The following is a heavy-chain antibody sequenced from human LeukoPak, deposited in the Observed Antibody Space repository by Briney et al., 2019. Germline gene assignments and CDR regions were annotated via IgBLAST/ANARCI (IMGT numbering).Heavy chain of an antibody. V-gene: IGHV3-30-3*01. J-gene: IGHJ4*02. CDR2: ISYDGSNK. D-gene: IGHD2-2*01. CDR1: GFTFSSYA. Sequence: GRSLRLSCAASGFTFSSYAMHWVRQAPGKGLEWVAVISYDGSNKYYADSVKGRFTISRDNSKNTLCLQMNSLRAEDTAVYYCARSEGSYARGYVDYWGQGTLVTVSS. CDR3: ARSEGSYARGYVDY.